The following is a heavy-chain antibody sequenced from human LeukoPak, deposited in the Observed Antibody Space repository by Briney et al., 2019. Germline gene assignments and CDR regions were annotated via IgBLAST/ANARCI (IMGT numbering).Heavy chain of an antibody. CDR2: IIPMFGSA. Sequence: ASVKVSCKASGGTFSNYAFSWVRQAPGQGPEWMGGIIPMFGSANHAQKFQGRVMITADESTRTTYMDLSSLRSEDTAVYYCARSRHCEGDYYPLYYGMDVWGQGTTVIVSS. V-gene: IGHV1-69*13. D-gene: IGHD2-21*02. CDR1: GGTFSNYA. J-gene: IGHJ6*02. CDR3: ARSRHCEGDYYPLYYGMDV.